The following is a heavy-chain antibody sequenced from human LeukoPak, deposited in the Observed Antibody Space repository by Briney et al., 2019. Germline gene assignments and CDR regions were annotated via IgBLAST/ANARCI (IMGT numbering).Heavy chain of an antibody. V-gene: IGHV1-18*01. D-gene: IGHD3-3*01. CDR3: ARTFYDFWSGFSNYDSFHI. Sequence: ASVKVSCKASGYTFTNYGIIWVRQAPGRGLEWMGWNSAYNDNTNYAQKFQGRVTMTTDTSTNTAYMELRSLTSDDTAVYYCARTFYDFWSGFSNYDSFHIWGQGTLVTVSS. CDR1: GYTFTNYG. J-gene: IGHJ3*02. CDR2: NSAYNDNT.